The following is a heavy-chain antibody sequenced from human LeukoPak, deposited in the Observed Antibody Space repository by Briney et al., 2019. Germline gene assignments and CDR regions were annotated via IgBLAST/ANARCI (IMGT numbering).Heavy chain of an antibody. V-gene: IGHV4-34*01. CDR3: AGDRGRGRQDY. CDR2: INHSGST. Sequence: SETLSLTCTVSGGSISSYYWSWIRQPPGKWLEWNGEINHSGSTNYNPSLKSQVTISVDTSKNQFSLKLSSVTAADTAVYYCAGDRGRGRQDYWGQGTLVTVSS. J-gene: IGHJ4*02. D-gene: IGHD1-1*01. CDR1: GGSISSYY.